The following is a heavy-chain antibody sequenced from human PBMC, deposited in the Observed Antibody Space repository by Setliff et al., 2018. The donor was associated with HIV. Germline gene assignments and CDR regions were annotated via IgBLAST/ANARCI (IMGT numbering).Heavy chain of an antibody. Sequence: PSETLSLTCALNALPFGDYYWNWIRQSPERGLEWIVELNHYGHLNYNPSLQNRVTVSVDTSKPQFSLKMSSVTAADTAVYYCARGHCSGTNCYGVDYYGMDVWGQGTTVTVSS. J-gene: IGHJ6*02. D-gene: IGHD2-2*01. CDR2: LNHYGHL. CDR3: ARGHCSGTNCYGVDYYGMDV. V-gene: IGHV4-34*01. CDR1: ALPFGDYY.